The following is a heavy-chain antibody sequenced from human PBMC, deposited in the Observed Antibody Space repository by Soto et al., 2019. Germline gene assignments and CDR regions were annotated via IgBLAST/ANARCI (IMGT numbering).Heavy chain of an antibody. CDR2: ISYDGSNK. CDR3: ADPEEDAFGI. Sequence: PGGSLRLSCVASGFTFSSYTIHWVRQAPGKGLEWVAVISYDGSNKYYADSVKGRFSISRDNSKNTLYLQMNSLRAEDTAVYYCADPEEDAFGIWGQGTMVT. J-gene: IGHJ3*02. CDR1: GFTFSSYT. V-gene: IGHV3-30-3*01.